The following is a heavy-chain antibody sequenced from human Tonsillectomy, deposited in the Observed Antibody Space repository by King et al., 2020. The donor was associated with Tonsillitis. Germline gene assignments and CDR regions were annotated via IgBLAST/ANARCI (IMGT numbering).Heavy chain of an antibody. V-gene: IGHV1-69*01. CDR1: GGTFSSYA. CDR2: IIPIFGTE. D-gene: IGHD2-21*02. J-gene: IGHJ6*02. Sequence: VQLVESGAEVKKPGSSVKVSCKASGGTFSSYAISWVRQAPGQGLEWMGGIIPIFGTENYAQKFQGRVTITADESTSTAYMELSSLRSEDTAVYYCAKNDKVTTGHNCYSSGMDVWGQGTTVTVSS. CDR3: AKNDKVTTGHNCYSSGMDV.